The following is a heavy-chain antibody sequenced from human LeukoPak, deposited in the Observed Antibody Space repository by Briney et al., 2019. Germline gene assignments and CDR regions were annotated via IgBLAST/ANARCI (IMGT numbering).Heavy chain of an antibody. CDR2: ISYDGSNK. D-gene: IGHD5-12*01. V-gene: IGHV3-30*01. J-gene: IGHJ4*02. CDR1: GFTFSSYA. CDR3: ARGVVATINYFDY. Sequence: GRSLRLSCAAPGFTFSSYAMHWVRQAPCKELEWVAVISYDGSNKYYADSVKGRFTISRDNAKNTLYLQMNSLRAEDTAVYYCARGVVATINYFDYWGQGTLVTVSS.